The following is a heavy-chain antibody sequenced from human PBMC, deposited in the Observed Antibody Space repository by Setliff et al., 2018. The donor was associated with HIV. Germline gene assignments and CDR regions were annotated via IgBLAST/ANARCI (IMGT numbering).Heavy chain of an antibody. V-gene: IGHV4-4*07. Sequence: SETLSLTCTVSDSGTYYWSWIRQPAGKGLEWIGRVSSRGDTNYNPSLKSRVTMSVDTSKNQFSLKLTSVTASDTAGNYCARAAAGNTDQFDLWGQGSPVTVSS. CDR1: DSGTYY. CDR3: ARAAAGNTDQFDL. D-gene: IGHD4-17*01. CDR2: VSSRGDT. J-gene: IGHJ4*02.